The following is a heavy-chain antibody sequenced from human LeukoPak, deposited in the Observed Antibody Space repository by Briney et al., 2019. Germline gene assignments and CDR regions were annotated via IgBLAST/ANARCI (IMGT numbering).Heavy chain of an antibody. D-gene: IGHD2-21*02. J-gene: IGHJ4*02. CDR1: GYTFTSYG. V-gene: IGHV1-2*02. CDR2: INPNSGGT. Sequence: GASVKVSCKASGYTFTSYGISWVRQAPGQGLEWMGWINPNSGGTNYAQKFQGRVTMTRDTSISTAYMELSRLRSDDTAVYYCARLGGDPTAGCFDYWGQGTLVTVSS. CDR3: ARLGGDPTAGCFDY.